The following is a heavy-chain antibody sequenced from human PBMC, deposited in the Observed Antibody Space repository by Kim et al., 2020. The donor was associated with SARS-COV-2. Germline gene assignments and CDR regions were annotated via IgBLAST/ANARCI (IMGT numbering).Heavy chain of an antibody. CDR1: GFTFSSYG. D-gene: IGHD3-10*01. CDR2: ISYDASNK. CDR3: ARGGQWFGELSHFDY. J-gene: IGHJ4*02. V-gene: IGHV3-33*05. Sequence: GGSLRLSCAASGFTFSSYGMHWVRQAPGKGLEWVAVISYDASNKYYADSVKGRFTISRDNSKNTLYLQMNSLRAEDTAVYYCARGGQWFGELSHFDYWGQGTLVTVSS.